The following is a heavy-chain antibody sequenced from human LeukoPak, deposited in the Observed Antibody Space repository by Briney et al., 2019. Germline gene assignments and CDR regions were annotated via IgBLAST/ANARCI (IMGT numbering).Heavy chain of an antibody. CDR3: ARGYHGSGSYGSSYNWFDP. D-gene: IGHD3-10*01. V-gene: IGHV4-34*01. J-gene: IGHJ5*02. Sequence: SETLSLTCAVYGGSFSGYYWSWIRQPPGKGLEWIGKINHSGSTNYNPSLKSRVTISVDTSKNQFSLKLSSVTAADTAVYYCARGYHGSGSYGSSYNWFDPWGQGTLVTVSS. CDR1: GGSFSGYY. CDR2: INHSGST.